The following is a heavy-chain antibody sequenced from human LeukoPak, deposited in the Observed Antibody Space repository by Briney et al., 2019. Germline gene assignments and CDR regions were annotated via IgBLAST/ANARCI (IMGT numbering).Heavy chain of an antibody. V-gene: IGHV1-46*01. CDR1: GYTFTSYY. D-gene: IGHD1-1*01. CDR3: ARDLGGHYPSTGTFDY. Sequence: GASVKVSCKASGYTFTSYYMHWVRQAPGQGLEWMGIINPSGGSTSYAQKFQGRVTMTRDMSTSTVYMELSSLRSEDTAVYYCARDLGGHYPSTGTFDYWGQGTLVIVSS. J-gene: IGHJ4*02. CDR2: INPSGGST.